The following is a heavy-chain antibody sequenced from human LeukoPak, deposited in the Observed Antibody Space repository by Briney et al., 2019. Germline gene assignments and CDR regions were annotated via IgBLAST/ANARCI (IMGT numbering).Heavy chain of an antibody. CDR3: ARAPRVFSCYDY. D-gene: IGHD2-15*01. J-gene: IGHJ4*02. Sequence: PSETLSLTCTVSGGSISSSSYYWGWIRQPPGKGLEWIGSIYYSGSTYYNPSLKSRVTISVDTSKNQFSLKLSSVTAADTAVYYCARAPRVFSCYDYWGQGTLVTVSS. CDR2: IYYSGST. V-gene: IGHV4-39*07. CDR1: GGSISSSSYY.